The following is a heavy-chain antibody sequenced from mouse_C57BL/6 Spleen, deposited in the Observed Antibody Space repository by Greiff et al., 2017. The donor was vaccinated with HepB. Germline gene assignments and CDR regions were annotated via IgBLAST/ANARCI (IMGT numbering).Heavy chain of an antibody. CDR2: INPNNGGT. D-gene: IGHD1-1*01. Sequence: VQLQRSGPELVKPGASVKIPCKASGYTFTDYNMDWVKQSHGKSLEWIGDINPNNGGTIYNQKFKGKATLTVDKSSSTAYMELRSLTSEDTAVYYCARRRMYYGSSSLDYWGQGTTLTVSS. V-gene: IGHV1-18*01. CDR1: GYTFTDYN. CDR3: ARRRMYYGSSSLDY. J-gene: IGHJ2*01.